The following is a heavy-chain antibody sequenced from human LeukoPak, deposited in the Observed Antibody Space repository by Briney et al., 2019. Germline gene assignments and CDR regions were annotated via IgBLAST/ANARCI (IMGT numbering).Heavy chain of an antibody. Sequence: ASVKVSCKVSGYIFTELSMHWVRQAPGQGLEWMGGFNPDDGETFYAQKFQGRVNMTEDTSTDTAYMELSSLSYDDTAVYYCATDGAGDYLNHWGQGTLVTVSS. CDR3: ATDGAGDYLNH. V-gene: IGHV1-24*01. D-gene: IGHD4-17*01. CDR2: FNPDDGET. CDR1: GYIFTELS. J-gene: IGHJ4*02.